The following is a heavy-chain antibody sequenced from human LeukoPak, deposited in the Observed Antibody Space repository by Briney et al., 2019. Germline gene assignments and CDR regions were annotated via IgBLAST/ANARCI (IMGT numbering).Heavy chain of an antibody. V-gene: IGHV1-2*02. CDR3: ARQERYDSSGYYYEYFQH. Sequence: ASVKVSCKASGYTFTGYYMHWVRQAPGQGVEWMGWINPNSGGTNYTQKFQGRVTMTRDTSISTAYMELSRLRSDDTAVYYCARQERYDSSGYYYEYFQHWGQGTLVTVSS. D-gene: IGHD3-22*01. CDR2: INPNSGGT. CDR1: GYTFTGYY. J-gene: IGHJ1*01.